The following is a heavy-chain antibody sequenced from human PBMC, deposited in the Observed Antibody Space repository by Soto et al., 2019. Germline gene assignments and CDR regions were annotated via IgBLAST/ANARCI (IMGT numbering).Heavy chain of an antibody. V-gene: IGHV4-59*01. CDR1: GGSISSYY. D-gene: IGHD1-7*01. Sequence: PSETLSLTCTVSGGSISSYYWRWIRQPPGKGLEWIGYIYYSGSTNYNPSLKSRVTISVDTSKNQFSLKLSSVTAADTAVYYCARVRNWNYARWFDPWGQGTLVTVS. J-gene: IGHJ5*02. CDR3: ARVRNWNYARWFDP. CDR2: IYYSGST.